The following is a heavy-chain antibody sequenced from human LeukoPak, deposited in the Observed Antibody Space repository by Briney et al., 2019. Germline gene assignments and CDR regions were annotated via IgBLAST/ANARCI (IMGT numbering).Heavy chain of an antibody. CDR2: IYSGDST. Sequence: GGSLSLSCAASGFTISSNYMSWLPHAPGKGLEWFSVIYSGDSTYYEDSVKGRFTISKANSKNPVYLQMTSLSAADTAVYYCARDVAGWFDSWGQGTLVTVSS. V-gene: IGHV3-53*01. J-gene: IGHJ5*01. CDR3: ARDVAGWFDS. CDR1: GFTISSNY.